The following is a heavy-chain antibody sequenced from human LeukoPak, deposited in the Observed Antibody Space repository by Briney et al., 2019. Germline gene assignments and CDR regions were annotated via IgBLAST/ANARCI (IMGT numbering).Heavy chain of an antibody. CDR2: INPSDGST. CDR1: GYTFTTYY. D-gene: IGHD1-1*01. Sequence: ASVKVSCKASGYTFTTYYMHWVRQAPGQGPEWVVVINPSDGSTSYAQKFQGRVTMTRDTSTSTVYMDLSSLRSDDTAVYSCARHSLPGTTPFDLWGQGTLVTVSS. J-gene: IGHJ4*02. V-gene: IGHV1-46*01. CDR3: ARHSLPGTTPFDL.